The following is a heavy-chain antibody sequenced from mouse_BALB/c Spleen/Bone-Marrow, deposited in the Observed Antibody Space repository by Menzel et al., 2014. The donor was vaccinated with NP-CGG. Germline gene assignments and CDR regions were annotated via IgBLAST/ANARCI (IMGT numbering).Heavy chain of an antibody. CDR2: VNPSNGGT. V-gene: IGHV1S81*02. CDR3: TSFAY. Sequence: QVQLQQSGAELVKPGASVKLSCKASGYTFTSYYMYWVKQRPGQGLEWIGEVNPSNGGTNFNEKFKSKATLTVDKSSSAAYMQLSSLTSEDSAVYYCTSFAYWGQGTLVTVSA. CDR1: GYTFTSYY. J-gene: IGHJ3*01.